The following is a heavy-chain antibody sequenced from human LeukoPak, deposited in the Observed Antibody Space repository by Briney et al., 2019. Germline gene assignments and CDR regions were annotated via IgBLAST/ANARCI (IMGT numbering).Heavy chain of an antibody. V-gene: IGHV3-48*03. CDR1: GFTFSSYE. Sequence: PGGSLRLSCAASGFTFSSYEVNWVRQAPGKGLEWVSYISTSGSTKYYADSVTGRLTISSDNAKNSLFLQMNSLRAEDTAVYYCARGIGSGSYPYYYYYMDVWGKGTTVTVSS. CDR3: ARGIGSGSYPYYYYYMDV. CDR2: ISTSGSTK. J-gene: IGHJ6*03. D-gene: IGHD3-10*01.